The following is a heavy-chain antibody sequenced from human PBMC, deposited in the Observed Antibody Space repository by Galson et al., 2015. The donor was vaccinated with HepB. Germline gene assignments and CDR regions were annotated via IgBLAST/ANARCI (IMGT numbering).Heavy chain of an antibody. CDR1: GFTFSSYG. V-gene: IGHV3-33*01. Sequence: SLRLSCAASGFTFSSYGMHWVRRAPGKGLEWVAVIWYDGSNKYYADSVKGRFTISRDNSKNTLYLQMNSLRAEDTAVYYCARANYDFWSGRNWFDPWGQGTLVTVSS. CDR3: ARANYDFWSGRNWFDP. D-gene: IGHD3-3*01. CDR2: IWYDGSNK. J-gene: IGHJ5*02.